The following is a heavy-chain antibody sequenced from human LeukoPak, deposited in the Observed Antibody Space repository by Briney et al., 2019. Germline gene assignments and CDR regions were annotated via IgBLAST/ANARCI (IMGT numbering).Heavy chain of an antibody. V-gene: IGHV4-59*01. D-gene: IGHD2-2*02. Sequence: SETLSLTCTVSGGSISSYYWSWIRQPPGKGLEWIGYIYYSGSTNYNPSLKSRVTISVDTSKNQFSLKLSSVTAADTAVYYCARSPIVVVPAAIFSYYYYMDVWGKGTTVTVSS. CDR2: IYYSGST. J-gene: IGHJ6*03. CDR1: GGSISSYY. CDR3: ARSPIVVVPAAIFSYYYYMDV.